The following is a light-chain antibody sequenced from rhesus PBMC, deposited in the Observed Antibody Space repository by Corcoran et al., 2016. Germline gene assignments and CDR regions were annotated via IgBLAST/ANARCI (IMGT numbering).Light chain of an antibody. CDR1: ENAHNY. Sequence: DIQMTQSPSSLSASVGDRVTITCRASENAHNYVNWYQQKPGKAPNLLIYEASTLESGVPSRFSGSGSGTDYNFTISSLQPEDVASYYCQHGFGTPFTFGPGTKLHIK. V-gene: IGKV1-74*01. CDR3: QHGFGTPFT. J-gene: IGKJ3*01. CDR2: EAS.